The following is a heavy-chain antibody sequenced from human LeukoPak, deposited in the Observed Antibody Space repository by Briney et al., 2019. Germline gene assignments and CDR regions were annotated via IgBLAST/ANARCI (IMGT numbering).Heavy chain of an antibody. Sequence: GGSLRLSCAASGFTVSSNYMNWVRQAPGKGLEWVAFIRYDGSKKYYADSVKGRFTISRDNSKNTLYLQMNSLRAEDTAVYYCAKDHVQYCGGDCYSGYWGQGTLVTVSS. CDR2: IRYDGSKK. CDR3: AKDHVQYCGGDCYSGY. D-gene: IGHD2-21*02. J-gene: IGHJ4*02. CDR1: GFTVSSNY. V-gene: IGHV3-30*02.